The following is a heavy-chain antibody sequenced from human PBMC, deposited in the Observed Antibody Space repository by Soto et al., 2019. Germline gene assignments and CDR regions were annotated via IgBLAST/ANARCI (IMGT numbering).Heavy chain of an antibody. D-gene: IGHD4-17*01. CDR1: GGSISSYY. V-gene: IGHV4-59*08. CDR2: IYYSGST. J-gene: IGHJ4*02. Sequence: QVQLQESGPGLVKPSETLSLTCTVSGGSISSYYWSWIRQPPGKGLEWIGYIYYSGSTNYNPSLKSRVTISVDTSKNQLSLKLSSVTAADTAVYYCARHETLHGDYVYWGQGTLVTVSS. CDR3: ARHETLHGDYVY.